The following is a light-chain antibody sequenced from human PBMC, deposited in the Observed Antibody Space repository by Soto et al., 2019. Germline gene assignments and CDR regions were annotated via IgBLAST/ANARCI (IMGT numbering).Light chain of an antibody. CDR1: SSDVGAYNY. V-gene: IGLV2-14*01. Sequence: QSALTQPASVSGSPGQSITISCTGTSSDVGAYNYVFWYHQHPGKAPKLMIFEVSDRPSGVSNRFSGSTSGNTASLTISGLQAEDEADYYCSSYTSSNTLVFGGGTKLTVL. CDR3: SSYTSSNTLV. J-gene: IGLJ2*01. CDR2: EVS.